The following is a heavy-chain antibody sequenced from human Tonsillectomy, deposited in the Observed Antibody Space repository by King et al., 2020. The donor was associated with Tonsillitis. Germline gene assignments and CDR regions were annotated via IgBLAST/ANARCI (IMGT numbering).Heavy chain of an antibody. CDR2: ISGSGGST. CDR1: GFTFSSFA. Sequence: VQLVESGGGLVQPGGSLRLSCAASGFTFSSFAMSWVRQAPGQGLQWVSAISGSGGSTYYADSVKGRFTISRDNSKNTLYLQMNSLRAEDTAVYFCAKGGFDSSWYPSYSYGMDVWGQGTTVTVSS. CDR3: AKGGFDSSWYPSYSYGMDV. D-gene: IGHD6-13*01. V-gene: IGHV3-23*04. J-gene: IGHJ6*02.